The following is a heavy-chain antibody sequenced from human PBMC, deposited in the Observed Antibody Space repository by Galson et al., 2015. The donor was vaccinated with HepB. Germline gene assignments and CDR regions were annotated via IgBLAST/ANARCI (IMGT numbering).Heavy chain of an antibody. CDR2: IWYDGRNK. V-gene: IGHV3-33*01. CDR1: GFTFSSYG. CDR3: ARATAESAFDI. J-gene: IGHJ3*02. Sequence: SLRLSCAASGFTFSSYGMHWVRQVPGKGLDWVAVIWYDGRNKYYADSVEGRFTISRDNSKNTLFLQMNSLRAEDTAIFYCARATAESAFDIWGQGTMVTVSS.